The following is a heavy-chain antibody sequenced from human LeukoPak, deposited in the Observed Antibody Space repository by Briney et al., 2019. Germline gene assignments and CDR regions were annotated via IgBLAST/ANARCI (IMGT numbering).Heavy chain of an antibody. V-gene: IGHV3-21*01. D-gene: IGHD3-22*01. CDR2: ISSGSGYI. CDR3: ARPESESSGSLGAFDV. J-gene: IGHJ3*01. Sequence: GGSLRLSCAASGFSFSSYTMNWVRQAPGKGLEWVSSISSGSGYIYYADSVKGRFTISRDNAKNSLYLQMNSLRDEDTAVYHCARPESESSGSLGAFDVWGQGTMVTVSS. CDR1: GFSFSSYT.